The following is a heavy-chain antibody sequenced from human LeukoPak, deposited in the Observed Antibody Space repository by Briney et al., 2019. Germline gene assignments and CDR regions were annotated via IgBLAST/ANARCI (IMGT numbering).Heavy chain of an antibody. D-gene: IGHD5-12*01. CDR2: ISYDGSDK. Sequence: GGSLRLSCAASGFTFSSYAMSWVRQAPGKGLEWVAVISYDGSDKFYADSVKDRFTISRDSSKNTLYLQMNSLRPEDTAVYYCARARPSMWIDYWGQGTLVTVSS. V-gene: IGHV3-30*04. CDR1: GFTFSSYA. CDR3: ARARPSMWIDY. J-gene: IGHJ4*02.